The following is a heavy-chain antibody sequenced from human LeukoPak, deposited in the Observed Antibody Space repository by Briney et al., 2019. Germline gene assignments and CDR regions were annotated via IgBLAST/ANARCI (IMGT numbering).Heavy chain of an antibody. J-gene: IGHJ5*02. CDR2: IYHSGST. Sequence: SGTLSLTCAVSGGSISGSNWWSWVRQPPGKGLEWIGEIYHSGSTNYNPSLKSRVTISVDKSKNQFSLKLSSVTAADTAVYYCARGASTDYDFWSGYLNYWFDPWGQGTLVTVSS. V-gene: IGHV4-4*02. CDR1: GGSISGSNW. D-gene: IGHD3-3*01. CDR3: ARGASTDYDFWSGYLNYWFDP.